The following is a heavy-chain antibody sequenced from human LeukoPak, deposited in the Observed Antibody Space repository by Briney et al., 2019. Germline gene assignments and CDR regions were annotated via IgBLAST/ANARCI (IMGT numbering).Heavy chain of an antibody. CDR2: ISGSGDTT. Sequence: GGSLRLSCAASGFTFSSFAMSWVRQAPGKGLEWVSAISGSGDTTYYADSVKGRLTISRDNSKKTLYLQMNSLRAEDTAIYYCAKIHDYGAGHYFDYWGQGTLVTVSS. CDR1: GFTFSSFA. D-gene: IGHD4-17*01. J-gene: IGHJ4*02. CDR3: AKIHDYGAGHYFDY. V-gene: IGHV3-23*01.